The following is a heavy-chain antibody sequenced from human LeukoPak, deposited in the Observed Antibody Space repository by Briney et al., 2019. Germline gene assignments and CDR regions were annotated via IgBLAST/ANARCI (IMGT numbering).Heavy chain of an antibody. D-gene: IGHD5-24*01. Sequence: GESLKISCKGSGYSFTSYWIGWVRQMPGKGMEWMGIIYPADSDIRYSPSFQGQVTISADRSTSTAYLQWSSLKASDSAMYYCARYNRDGYNAMGAHDFWGQGTLVTVSS. CDR3: ARYNRDGYNAMGAHDF. V-gene: IGHV5-51*01. CDR2: IYPADSDI. CDR1: GYSFTSYW. J-gene: IGHJ4*02.